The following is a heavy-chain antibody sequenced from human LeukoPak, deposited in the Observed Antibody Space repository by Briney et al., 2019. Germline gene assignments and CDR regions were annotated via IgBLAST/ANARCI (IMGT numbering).Heavy chain of an antibody. J-gene: IGHJ4*02. V-gene: IGHV1-69*13. CDR2: IIPIFGTA. Sequence: GASVKVSCKVSGRTFSSYAISWVRQAPGQGLEWMGGIIPIFGTANYAQKFQGRVTITADESTSTAYMELSSLRSEDTAVYYCARESRTRITIFGVVTLYLPLDYWGQGTLVTVSS. CDR3: ARESRTRITIFGVVTLYLPLDY. CDR1: GRTFSSYA. D-gene: IGHD3-3*01.